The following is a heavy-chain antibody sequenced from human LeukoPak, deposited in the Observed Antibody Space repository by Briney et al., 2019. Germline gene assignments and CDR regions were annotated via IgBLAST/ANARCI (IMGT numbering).Heavy chain of an antibody. J-gene: IGHJ4*02. D-gene: IGHD2-2*01. CDR1: GFTFTSYA. Sequence: GGSLRLSCAASGFTFTSYAMNWVRQAPGKGLEWVSAISGTGGSTYYFVKGRFTISRDNSKNTLYLQMNSLRAEDTAVYYCAKGYCSSTSCKESFFDYWGQRTLVTVSS. CDR2: ISGTGGST. V-gene: IGHV3-23*01. CDR3: AKGYCSSTSCKESFFDY.